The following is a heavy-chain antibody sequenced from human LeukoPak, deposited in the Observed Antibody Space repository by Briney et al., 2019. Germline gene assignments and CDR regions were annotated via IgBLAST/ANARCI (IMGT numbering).Heavy chain of an antibody. CDR3: VRGGRVGVPFDY. CDR2: ISSSSNYI. V-gene: IGHV3-21*01. Sequence: GGSLRLSCAASGFTFSSYSMNWVRQAPGKGLEWVSSISSSSNYIYYADSLKGRFTISRDNAKNSLYLQMNSLRAEDTAVCYCVRGGRVGVPFDYWGQGTLVTVSS. CDR1: GFTFSSYS. J-gene: IGHJ4*02. D-gene: IGHD2-15*01.